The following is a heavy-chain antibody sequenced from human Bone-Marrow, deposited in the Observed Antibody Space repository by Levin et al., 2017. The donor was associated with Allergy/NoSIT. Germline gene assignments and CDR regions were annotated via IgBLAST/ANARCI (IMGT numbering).Heavy chain of an antibody. D-gene: IGHD3-10*01. CDR1: GFSFSRYG. CDR2: LWFDGSKV. Sequence: GGSLRLSCEASGFSFSRYGMQWVRQAPGKGLEWVGVLWFDGSKVAYAKSVRGRFTISRDNSRNILYLEMNSLTDDDTAIYYCARSYYGGRGWVDTWGQGTLVTVSS. J-gene: IGHJ5*02. CDR3: ARSYYGGRGWVDT. V-gene: IGHV3-33*01.